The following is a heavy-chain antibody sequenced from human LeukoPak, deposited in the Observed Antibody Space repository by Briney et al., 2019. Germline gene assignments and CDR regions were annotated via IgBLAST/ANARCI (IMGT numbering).Heavy chain of an antibody. Sequence: ASVKVSCKASGYTFTGYYMHWVRQAPGQGLEWMGWINPNSGGTNYAQKFQGRVTMTRDTSISTAYMELSRLRSDDTAVYYCARGGSLLWFGELSSNWFDPWGQGTLVTVSS. J-gene: IGHJ5*02. CDR3: ARGGSLLWFGELSSNWFDP. CDR1: GYTFTGYY. V-gene: IGHV1-2*02. D-gene: IGHD3-10*01. CDR2: INPNSGGT.